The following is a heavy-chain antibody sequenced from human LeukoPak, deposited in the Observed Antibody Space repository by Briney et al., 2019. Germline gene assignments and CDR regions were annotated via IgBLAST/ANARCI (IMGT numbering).Heavy chain of an antibody. V-gene: IGHV4-59*11. CDR3: ARDSGYLIDY. CDR1: GGSISSHY. CDR2: IYSSGTT. D-gene: IGHD3-22*01. J-gene: IGHJ4*02. Sequence: SETLSLTCTVSGGSISSHYWSWIRQPPGKGLEWIGYIYSSGTTKYNPSLKRRVTISVDTSKNQFSLTLSSVTAADTAVYYCARDSGYLIDYWGQGTLFTVSS.